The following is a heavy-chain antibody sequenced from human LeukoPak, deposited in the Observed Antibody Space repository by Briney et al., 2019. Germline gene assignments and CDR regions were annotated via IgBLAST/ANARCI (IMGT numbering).Heavy chain of an antibody. Sequence: ASVKVSCKASGGTFSSYAISWVRQAPGQGLEWMGRIIPIFGTANYAQKFQGRVTITTDESTSTAYMELSSLRSEDTAVYCCARDLIAAAGSHPPLDYWGQGTLVTVSS. V-gene: IGHV1-69*05. CDR2: IIPIFGTA. CDR1: GGTFSSYA. J-gene: IGHJ4*02. CDR3: ARDLIAAAGSHPPLDY. D-gene: IGHD6-13*01.